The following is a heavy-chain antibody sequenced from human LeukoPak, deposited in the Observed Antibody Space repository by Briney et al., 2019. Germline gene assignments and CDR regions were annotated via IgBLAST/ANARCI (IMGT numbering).Heavy chain of an antibody. CDR3: ATGVAVAGIRD. Sequence: ASVKVSCKASGYTFTSYAMNWVRQAPGKGLEWMGGFDPEDGETIYAQKFQGRVTMTEDTSTDTAYMELSSLRSEDTAVYYCATGVAVAGIRDWGQGTLVTVSS. D-gene: IGHD6-19*01. V-gene: IGHV1-24*01. J-gene: IGHJ4*02. CDR1: GYTFTSYA. CDR2: FDPEDGET.